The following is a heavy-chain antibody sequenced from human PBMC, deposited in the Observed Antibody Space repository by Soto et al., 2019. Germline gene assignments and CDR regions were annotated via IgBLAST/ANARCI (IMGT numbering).Heavy chain of an antibody. CDR2: ISGSGGST. CDR3: AKWGSSSNYYYYGMDV. D-gene: IGHD6-6*01. J-gene: IGHJ6*02. Sequence: EVQLLESGGGLVQPGGSLRLSCAASGFTFSSYAMSWVRQAPGKGLEWVSAISGSGGSTYYADSVKGRFTISRDNSKNTLYLQMNSLRAEDTAVYYCAKWGSSSNYYYYGMDVWGQGTTVTVSS. CDR1: GFTFSSYA. V-gene: IGHV3-23*01.